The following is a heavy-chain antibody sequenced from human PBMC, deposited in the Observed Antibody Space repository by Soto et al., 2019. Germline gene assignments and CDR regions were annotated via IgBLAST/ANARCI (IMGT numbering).Heavy chain of an antibody. Sequence: QVQLVESGGGVVQPGRSLRLSCAASGFTFSSYGMHWVRQAPGKGLEWVAVIWYDGSNKYYADSVKGRFTISRDNSKNTLYLQMNSLRAEDTAVYYCARNYYGSGGRRSVYYYYYGMDVWGQGTTVTVSS. D-gene: IGHD3-10*01. CDR1: GFTFSSYG. CDR3: ARNYYGSGGRRSVYYYYYGMDV. CDR2: IWYDGSNK. J-gene: IGHJ6*02. V-gene: IGHV3-33*01.